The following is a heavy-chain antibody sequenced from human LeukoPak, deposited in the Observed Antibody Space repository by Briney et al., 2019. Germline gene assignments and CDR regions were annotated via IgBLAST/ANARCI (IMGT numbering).Heavy chain of an antibody. CDR2: ISGSGGST. CDR1: GFTFSSYA. D-gene: IGHD1-7*01. CDR3: AKSEKNSQTHYDY. V-gene: IGHV3-23*01. Sequence: PGGSLRLSCAASGFTFSSYAMSWVRQAPGKGLEWVSAISGSGGSTYYADSVKGRLTISRDNSKNTLYLQMNSLRAEDTAVYYCAKSEKNSQTHYDYWGQGTLVTVSS. J-gene: IGHJ4*02.